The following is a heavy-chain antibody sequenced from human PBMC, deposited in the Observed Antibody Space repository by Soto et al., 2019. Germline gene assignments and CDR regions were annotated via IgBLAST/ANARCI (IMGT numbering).Heavy chain of an antibody. CDR1: GFTFSSYG. V-gene: IGHV3-30*03. D-gene: IGHD1-1*01. CDR2: ISYDGSNK. Sequence: GGSLRLSCAASGFTFSSYGMHWVRQAPGKGLEWVAVISYDGSNKNYADSVKGRITITRDNSKTKLYLQMNRLRAEDKEGYYCASLGDNWNDGRDAFDIWGQGTMVTVSS. CDR3: ASLGDNWNDGRDAFDI. J-gene: IGHJ3*02.